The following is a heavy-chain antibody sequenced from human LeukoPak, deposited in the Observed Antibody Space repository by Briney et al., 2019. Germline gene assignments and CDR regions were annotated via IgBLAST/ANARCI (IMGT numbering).Heavy chain of an antibody. J-gene: IGHJ6*02. CDR2: IYYSGST. D-gene: IGHD2-2*01. CDR3: ARAGGGCSRTSCPIPYYGLDV. V-gene: IGHV4-39*07. Sequence: SETLSLTCTVSGGSISSSSYYWGWIRQPPGKGLEWIGSIYYSGSTYYNPSLKSRVTISVDTPKNQFSLKLSSVTAADTAVYYCARAGGGCSRTSCPIPYYGLDVWGQGTTVTVSS. CDR1: GGSISSSSYY.